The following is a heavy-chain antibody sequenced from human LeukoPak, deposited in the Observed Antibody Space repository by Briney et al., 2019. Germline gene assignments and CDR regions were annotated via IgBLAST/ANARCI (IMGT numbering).Heavy chain of an antibody. V-gene: IGHV3-23*01. CDR1: GFSFSGYA. CDR2: ISGSGGST. D-gene: IGHD3-3*01. Sequence: PGGSLRLSCAASGFSFSGYAMNWVRQAPGKGLEWASAISGSGGSTYYADSVKGRFTISRDNSKNTLYLQMNSLRAEDTAVYYCAKSYDFWSGYQYYIDYWGQGTLVTVSS. J-gene: IGHJ4*02. CDR3: AKSYDFWSGYQYYIDY.